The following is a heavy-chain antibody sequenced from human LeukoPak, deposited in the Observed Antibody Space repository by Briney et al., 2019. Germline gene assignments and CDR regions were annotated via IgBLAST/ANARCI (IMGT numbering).Heavy chain of an antibody. CDR1: GYTFTGYY. V-gene: IGHV1-2*04. CDR2: INPNSGGT. CDR3: ARVNSSSWYEGAFDI. D-gene: IGHD6-13*01. Sequence: ASVKVSCKASGYTFTGYYMHWVRQAPGQGLEWMGWINPNSGGTNYAQKFQGWVTMTRDTSISTAYMELSRLRSDDTAVYYCARVNSSSWYEGAFDIWGQGTMVTVSS. J-gene: IGHJ3*02.